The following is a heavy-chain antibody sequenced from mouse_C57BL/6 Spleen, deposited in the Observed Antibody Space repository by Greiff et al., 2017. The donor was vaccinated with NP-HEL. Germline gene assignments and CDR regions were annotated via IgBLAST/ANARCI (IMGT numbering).Heavy chain of an antibody. J-gene: IGHJ4*01. Sequence: DVQLQESGPGLVKPSQSLSLTCSVTGYSITSGYYWNWIRQFPGNKLEWMGYISYDGSNNYNPSLKNRISITRDTSKNQFFLKLNSVTTEDTATYYCAREAHAMDYWGQGTSVTVSS. V-gene: IGHV3-6*01. CDR2: ISYDGSN. CDR1: GYSITSGYY. CDR3: AREAHAMDY.